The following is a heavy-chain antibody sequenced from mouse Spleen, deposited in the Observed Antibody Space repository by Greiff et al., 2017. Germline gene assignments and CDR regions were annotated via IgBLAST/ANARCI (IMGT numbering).Heavy chain of an antibody. J-gene: IGHJ4*01. V-gene: IGHV5-9-1*01. CDR2: ISSGGSYT. CDR1: GFTFSSYA. Sequence: EVMLVESGGGLVKPGGSLKLSCAASGFTFSSYAMSWVRQTPEKRLEWVATISSGGSYTYYPDSVKGRFTISRDNAKNTLYLQMSSLRSEDTAMYYCARRGSTGDAMDYWGQGTSVTVSS. CDR3: ARRGSTGDAMDY.